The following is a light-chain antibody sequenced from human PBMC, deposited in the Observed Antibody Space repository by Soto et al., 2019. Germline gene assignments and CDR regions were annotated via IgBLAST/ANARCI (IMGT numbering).Light chain of an antibody. CDR2: KAS. J-gene: IGKJ2*01. V-gene: IGKV1-5*03. CDR1: QSINSW. CDR3: QQYNSYSSYT. Sequence: DIQMTQSPSTLSASVGDRVTITCRASQSINSWLAWYQQKPGKAPNLLIYKASNLESGVPSRFSGSGSGTEFTLTISSLQPDDFATYYCQQYNSYSSYTFGQGTKLEIK.